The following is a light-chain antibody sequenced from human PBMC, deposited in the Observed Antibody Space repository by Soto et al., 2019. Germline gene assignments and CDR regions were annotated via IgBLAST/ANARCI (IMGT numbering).Light chain of an antibody. CDR1: SSDVGGYNY. CDR2: DVS. CDR3: SSYTSSSTDVV. Sequence: QSALTQSASVSGSPGQSITISCTGTSSDVGGYNYVSWYQQHPGKAPKLMIYDVSNRPSGVSNRFSGSKSGNTASLIISGLQAEDEADYYCSSYTSSSTDVVFGGGTKLTVL. V-gene: IGLV2-14*01. J-gene: IGLJ2*01.